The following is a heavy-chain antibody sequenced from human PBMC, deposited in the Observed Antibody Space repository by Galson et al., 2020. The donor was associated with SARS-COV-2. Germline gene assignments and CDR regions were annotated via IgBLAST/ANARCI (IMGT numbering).Heavy chain of an antibody. J-gene: IGHJ5*02. V-gene: IGHV1-2*02. D-gene: IGHD1-1*01. CDR2: ISPNSGGT. CDR1: GYTFTAYY. CDR3: ARDKTGTADNWFER. Sequence: ASVKVSCKASGYTFTAYYIHWVRQAPGQGLQWMGWISPNSGGTHYAQNFQGRVTISRDTSISTAYMELSRLRSDDTAVYYCARDKTGTADNWFERWGQGTLVSVSS.